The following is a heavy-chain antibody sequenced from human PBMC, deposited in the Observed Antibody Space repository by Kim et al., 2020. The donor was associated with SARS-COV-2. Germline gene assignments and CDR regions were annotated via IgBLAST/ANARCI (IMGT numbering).Heavy chain of an antibody. Sequence: GGSLRLSCAASGFTFSSYAMSWVRQAPGKGLEWVSAISGSGGSTYYADSVKGRFTISRDNSKNTLYLQMNSLRAEDTAVYYCAKCSTSCYFCAPDYYYYMDVWGKGTTVTVSS. J-gene: IGHJ6*03. CDR2: ISGSGGST. V-gene: IGHV3-23*01. D-gene: IGHD2-2*01. CDR3: AKCSTSCYFCAPDYYYYMDV. CDR1: GFTFSSYA.